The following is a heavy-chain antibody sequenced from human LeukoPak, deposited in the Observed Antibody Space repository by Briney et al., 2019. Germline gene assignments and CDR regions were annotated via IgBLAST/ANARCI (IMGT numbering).Heavy chain of an antibody. CDR1: GFTFSSYG. Sequence: PGGSLRLSCAASGFTFSSYGMSWVRQAPGKGLEWVSGINWNGGSTAYADSVKGRFTISRDSAKNSLYLQMDSLRAEDTALYYCARTDYGGNSGPAFDYWGQGTLVTVSS. CDR3: ARTDYGGNSGPAFDY. V-gene: IGHV3-20*04. CDR2: INWNGGST. J-gene: IGHJ4*02. D-gene: IGHD4-23*01.